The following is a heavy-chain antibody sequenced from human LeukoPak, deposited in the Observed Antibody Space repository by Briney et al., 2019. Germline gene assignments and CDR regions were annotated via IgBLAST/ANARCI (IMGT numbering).Heavy chain of an antibody. CDR2: ISWNSGTI. Sequence: GGSLRLSCAASGFTFDDYAMHWVRQAPGRGLEWVSGISWNSGTIGYADSVKGRFTISRDNSKNTLYLQMNSLRAEDTAVYYCAKDPMVRGVYDYWGQGTLVTVSS. D-gene: IGHD3-10*01. J-gene: IGHJ4*02. CDR1: GFTFDDYA. CDR3: AKDPMVRGVYDY. V-gene: IGHV3-9*01.